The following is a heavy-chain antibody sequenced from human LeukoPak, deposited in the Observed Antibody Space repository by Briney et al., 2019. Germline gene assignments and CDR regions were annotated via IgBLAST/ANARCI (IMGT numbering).Heavy chain of an antibody. Sequence: SQTLSLTCAISGDSLSSNIAAWNWIRQSPSRGLEWLGRTYYRSKWQTEYAVSLKSRLTITPDTSKNQFSLHLNSVTPEDTAVYYCARDVDSGADYWGQGTQVTVSS. CDR3: ARDVDSGADY. CDR1: GDSLSSNIAA. V-gene: IGHV6-1*01. J-gene: IGHJ4*02. CDR2: TYYRSKWQT. D-gene: IGHD4-17*01.